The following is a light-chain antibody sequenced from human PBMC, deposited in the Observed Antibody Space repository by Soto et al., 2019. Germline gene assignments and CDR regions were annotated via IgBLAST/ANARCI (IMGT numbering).Light chain of an antibody. J-gene: IGKJ4*01. CDR3: QQCNDWPLLT. CDR2: GAS. CDR1: QSVSSN. V-gene: IGKV3-15*01. Sequence: IAMTQSPLSLPVTPGEPASISCRSSQSVSSNLAWYQQKPAQAPRLLLYGASTRATGIPARFSSSGCATAYTLTISSLQSEDFAVYYCQQCNDWPLLTFGGGTKVDIK.